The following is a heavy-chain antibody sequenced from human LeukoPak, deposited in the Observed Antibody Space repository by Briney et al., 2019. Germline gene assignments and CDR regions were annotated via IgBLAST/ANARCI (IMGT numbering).Heavy chain of an antibody. J-gene: IGHJ4*02. CDR1: GYTFTTHY. D-gene: IGHD3-9*01. Sequence: ASVKVSCKASGYTFTTHYLHWVRQAPGQGLEWMGIINPRGGSTSYPQNFQGRVTVTRDTSISTAYMELSRLRFVDTAVYYCARSPNILTGENFDYWGQGTLVTVSS. CDR2: INPRGGST. CDR3: ARSPNILTGENFDY. V-gene: IGHV1-46*01.